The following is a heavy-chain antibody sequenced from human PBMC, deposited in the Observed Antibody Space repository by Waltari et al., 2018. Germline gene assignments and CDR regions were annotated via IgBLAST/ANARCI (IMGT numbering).Heavy chain of an antibody. Sequence: EVQLVESGGGLIQPGGSLRLSCAASGFTVSSNYMRWVRQAPGKGLEWVSVIYSGGSTYYADSVKGRFTISRDNSKNTLYLQMNSLRAEDTAVYYCARDGMTTVTKYYYGMDVWGQGTTVTVSS. D-gene: IGHD4-17*01. CDR3: ARDGMTTVTKYYYGMDV. CDR2: IYSGGST. CDR1: GFTVSSNY. J-gene: IGHJ6*02. V-gene: IGHV3-53*01.